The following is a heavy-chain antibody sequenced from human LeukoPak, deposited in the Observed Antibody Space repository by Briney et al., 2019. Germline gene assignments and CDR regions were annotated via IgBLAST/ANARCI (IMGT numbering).Heavy chain of an antibody. CDR2: IGGSGGCT. Sequence: PGGSLRLSCAASGSSLYNYALNSVRQPPGKWMEWVSVIGGSGGCTYYGDSVKGRFTIFRDSSKNTLYLQMNNLRAEDTAVYYCAKGADGSAYYFFDYWGQGALVTVSS. CDR3: AKGADGSAYYFFDY. CDR1: GSSLYNYA. V-gene: IGHV3-23*01. D-gene: IGHD3-22*01. J-gene: IGHJ4*02.